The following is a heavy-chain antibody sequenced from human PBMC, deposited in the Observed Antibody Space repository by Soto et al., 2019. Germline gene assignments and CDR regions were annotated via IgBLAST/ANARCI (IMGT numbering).Heavy chain of an antibody. CDR2: ISSSGSTI. V-gene: IGHV3-48*03. Sequence: EVQLVESGGGLVQPGGSLRLSCAASGFTFSSYEMNWVRQAPGKGLEWVSYISSSGSTIYYADSVKGRFTISRDNAKNSLYLPMNSLRAEDTAVYYCARVCRSGWYYFYYRGQGTLVTVSS. J-gene: IGHJ4*02. D-gene: IGHD6-19*01. CDR3: ARVCRSGWYYFYY. CDR1: GFTFSSYE.